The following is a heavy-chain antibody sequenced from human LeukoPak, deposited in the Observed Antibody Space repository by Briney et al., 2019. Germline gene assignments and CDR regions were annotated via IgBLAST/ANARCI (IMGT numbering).Heavy chain of an antibody. CDR3: ARESHGYDILTGYYKSYYYYYYMDV. Sequence: SETLSLTCTVSGGSISSYYWSWIRQPPGKGLEWIGYIYYSGSTNYNPSLKSRVTISVDTSKNQFSLKLSSVTAADTAVYYCARESHGYDILTGYYKSYYYYYYMDVWGKGTTVTISS. D-gene: IGHD3-9*01. CDR1: GGSISSYY. CDR2: IYYSGST. J-gene: IGHJ6*03. V-gene: IGHV4-59*01.